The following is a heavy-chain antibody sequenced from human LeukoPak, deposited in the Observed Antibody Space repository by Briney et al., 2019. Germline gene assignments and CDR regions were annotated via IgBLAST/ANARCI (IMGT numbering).Heavy chain of an antibody. CDR3: ARTGIAAPFDP. D-gene: IGHD6-13*01. J-gene: IGHJ5*02. CDR2: ISYDGSNK. V-gene: IGHV3-30*03. CDR1: GFTFSSYG. Sequence: GRSLRLSCAASGFTFSSYGMHWVRQAPGKGLEWVAVISYDGSNKYYADSVKGRFTISRDNAKNSLYLQMNSLRAEDTAVYYCARTGIAAPFDPWGQGTLVTVSS.